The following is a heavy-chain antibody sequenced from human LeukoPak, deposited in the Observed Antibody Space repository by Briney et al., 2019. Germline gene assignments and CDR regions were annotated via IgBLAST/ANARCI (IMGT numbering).Heavy chain of an antibody. CDR2: ISYDGSNK. CDR3: ARDRTVKY. CDR1: GFTFSSYG. Sequence: PGGSLRLSCAASGFTFSSYGMHWVRQAPGKGLEWVAVISYDGSNKYYADSVKGRFTISRDNSKNTLYLQMNSLRAEDTAVYYCARDRTVKYWGQGTLVTVSS. V-gene: IGHV3-30*03. J-gene: IGHJ4*02. D-gene: IGHD4-17*01.